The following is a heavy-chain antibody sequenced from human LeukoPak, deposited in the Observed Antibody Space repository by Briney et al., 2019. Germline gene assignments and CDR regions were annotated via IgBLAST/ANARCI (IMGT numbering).Heavy chain of an antibody. D-gene: IGHD6-13*01. Sequence: GGSLRLSCAASGFTYSSYSTNWVRQAPTKGLEWVSYISSSSSIIFYADSVKGRFTISRDNAKNSLYLQMNSLRAEDTAVYYCARDFRSSSWYHGYFDYWGQGTLVTVSS. CDR3: ARDFRSSSWYHGYFDY. J-gene: IGHJ4*02. CDR1: GFTYSSYS. CDR2: ISSSSSII. V-gene: IGHV3-48*01.